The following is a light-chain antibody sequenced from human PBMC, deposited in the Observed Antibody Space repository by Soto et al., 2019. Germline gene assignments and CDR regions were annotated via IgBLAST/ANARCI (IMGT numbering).Light chain of an antibody. J-gene: IGKJ1*01. V-gene: IGKV4-1*01. CDR1: QSVFYSSNNKNY. Sequence: DIVMTQSPDSLAVSLGERATINCKSSQSVFYSSNNKNYLAWYQQKPGQPPRLLIYWASTRESGVPDRFSGSGSGTDFTLTISSLQAEDVAVYYFQQYSNTPQSFGQGTNVEIK. CDR2: WAS. CDR3: QQYSNTPQS.